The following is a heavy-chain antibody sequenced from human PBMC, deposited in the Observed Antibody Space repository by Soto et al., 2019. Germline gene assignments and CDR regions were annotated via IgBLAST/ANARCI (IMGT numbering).Heavy chain of an antibody. J-gene: IGHJ4*02. V-gene: IGHV3-9*01. CDR1: GFTFDDYA. D-gene: IGHD2-2*01. CDR2: ISWNSGSI. CDR3: AKSTSSTENSYFDY. Sequence: SLRLSCAASGFTFDDYAMHWVRQAPGKGLEWVSGISWNSGSIGYADSVKGRFTISRDNAKNSLYLQMNSLRAEDTALYYCAKSTSSTENSYFDYWGQGTLVTVSS.